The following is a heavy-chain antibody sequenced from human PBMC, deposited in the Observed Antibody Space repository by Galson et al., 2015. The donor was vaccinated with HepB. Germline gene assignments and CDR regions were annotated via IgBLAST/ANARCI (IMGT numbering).Heavy chain of an antibody. CDR3: AKDIGYYVWGSYRYTWGLGGLDY. CDR2: ISWDGGST. Sequence: SLRLSCAASGFTFDDYTMHWVRQAPGKGLEWVSLISWDGGSTYYADSVKGRFTISRDNSKNSLYLQMNSLRTEDTALYYCAKDIGYYVWGSYRYTWGLGGLDYLGQVTLVTVSS. J-gene: IGHJ4*02. CDR1: GFTFDDYT. D-gene: IGHD3-16*02. V-gene: IGHV3-43*01.